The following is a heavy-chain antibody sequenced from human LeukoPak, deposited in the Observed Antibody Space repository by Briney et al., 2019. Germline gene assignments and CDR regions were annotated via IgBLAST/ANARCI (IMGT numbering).Heavy chain of an antibody. CDR3: ASPKDEYYYFVDV. V-gene: IGHV4-39*01. Sequence: SETLSLTCSVSGGSISSSRWYWGWVRQPPGKGLEWIGSIYKGGSTYYNPSLKGRVTISVDTSKNQFSLKLDSVTVADTAVYYCASPKDEYYYFVDVWGKGTTVTVSS. CDR1: GGSISSSRWY. CDR2: IYKGGST. J-gene: IGHJ6*03. D-gene: IGHD5-24*01.